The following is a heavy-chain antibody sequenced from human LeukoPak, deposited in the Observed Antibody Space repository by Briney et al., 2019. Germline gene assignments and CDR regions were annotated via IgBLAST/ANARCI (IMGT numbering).Heavy chain of an antibody. Sequence: GGSLRLSCAASGFTFAGYAMSWVRQAPGKGLEWVSAISSGGGSTYYADSVKGRFTISRHNSKNTLHLQMNSLRAEDSAVYYCAKSLQYSSSPSDYWGQGALVSVSS. V-gene: IGHV3-23*01. CDR2: ISSGGGST. J-gene: IGHJ4*02. D-gene: IGHD6-6*01. CDR1: GFTFAGYA. CDR3: AKSLQYSSSPSDY.